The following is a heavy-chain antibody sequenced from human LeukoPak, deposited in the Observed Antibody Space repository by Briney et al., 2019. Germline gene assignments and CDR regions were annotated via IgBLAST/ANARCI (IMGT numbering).Heavy chain of an antibody. D-gene: IGHD3-22*01. CDR2: IHPKSGDT. V-gene: IGHV1-2*02. CDR1: GYTFTAYY. CDR3: ASVTYSDFSEHDY. J-gene: IGHJ4*02. Sequence: ASVKVSCKASGYTFTAYYIHWVRQAPGQGLEWMGWIHPKSGDTIYAKKFQGRVTMTRDTSIDTAYMQLNTLTSDDTAIYYCASVTYSDFSEHDYWGQGTLVAVSS.